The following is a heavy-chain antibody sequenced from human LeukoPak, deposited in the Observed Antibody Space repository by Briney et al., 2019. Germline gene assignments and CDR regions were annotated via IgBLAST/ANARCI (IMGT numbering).Heavy chain of an antibody. J-gene: IGHJ4*02. Sequence: PGGSLRLSCVASGFTFDNYAMHWVRQAPGKGLEWVSGISWNSGNTGFAGSVKGRFTISRDNAEYSLYLQINSLTPEDTAFYFCAKDMNSYGSGSSYNPWGPFDSWGQGTLVTVSS. V-gene: IGHV3-9*01. CDR1: GFTFDNYA. CDR3: AKDMNSYGSGSSYNPWGPFDS. D-gene: IGHD3-10*01. CDR2: ISWNSGNT.